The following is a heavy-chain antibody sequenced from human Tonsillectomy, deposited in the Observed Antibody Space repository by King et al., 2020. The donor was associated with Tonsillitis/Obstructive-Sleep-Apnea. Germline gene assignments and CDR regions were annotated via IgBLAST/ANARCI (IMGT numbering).Heavy chain of an antibody. CDR1: GFTFSGSA. V-gene: IGHV3-73*02. D-gene: IGHD6-13*01. Sequence: VQLVESGGGLVQPGGSLKLSCAASGFTFSGSAMHWVRQASGKGLEGVGRIRSKANSYGTAYAASGNGRFTISRDDSKNTAYLQMNSLKTEDTAVYYCTGSIAAAGFDYWGQGTLVTVSS. CDR2: IRSKANSYGT. CDR3: TGSIAAAGFDY. J-gene: IGHJ4*02.